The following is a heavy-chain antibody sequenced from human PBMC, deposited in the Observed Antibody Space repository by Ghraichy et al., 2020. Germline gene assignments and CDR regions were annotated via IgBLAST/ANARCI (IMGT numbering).Heavy chain of an antibody. CDR3: ARGGYCSGGSCYASDY. V-gene: IGHV1-18*01. J-gene: IGHJ4*02. Sequence: ASVKVSCKASGYTFNTYGISWVRQAPGQGLEWMGWISVHEENTNYAQNLQDRVTMTTDTSTSTAYMELRGLRSDDTAIYYCARGGYCSGGSCYASDYWGQGTLVTVSS. CDR1: GYTFNTYG. D-gene: IGHD2-15*01. CDR2: ISVHEENT.